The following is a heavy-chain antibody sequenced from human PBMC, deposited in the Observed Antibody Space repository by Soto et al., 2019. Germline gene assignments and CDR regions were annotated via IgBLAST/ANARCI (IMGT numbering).Heavy chain of an antibody. J-gene: IGHJ4*02. CDR3: AKDREAVAGTGGYDY. CDR1: GFTFSTYG. CDR2: ISFDGNNK. Sequence: QVQLVESGGGVVQPGRSLRLSCAASGFTFSTYGMHWVRQAPGKGLEWVALISFDGNNKYYADSVKGRFTISRDSSKNTLYLQMNSLRAEDTTVYYCAKDREAVAGTGGYDYWGQGTLVTVSS. D-gene: IGHD6-19*01. V-gene: IGHV3-30*18.